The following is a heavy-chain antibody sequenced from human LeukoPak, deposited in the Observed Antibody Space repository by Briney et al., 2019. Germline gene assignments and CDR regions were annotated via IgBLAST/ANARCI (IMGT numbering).Heavy chain of an antibody. J-gene: IGHJ4*02. Sequence: SETLSLTCTVSGGSISSYYWSWIRQPPGKGLEWIGYIYYSGSTNYNPSLKSRVTISVDKSKNQFSLKLSSVTAADTAVYYCARGARYCGGDCFDYWGQGTLVTVSS. CDR3: ARGARYCGGDCFDY. V-gene: IGHV4-59*12. CDR2: IYYSGST. CDR1: GGSISSYY. D-gene: IGHD2-21*01.